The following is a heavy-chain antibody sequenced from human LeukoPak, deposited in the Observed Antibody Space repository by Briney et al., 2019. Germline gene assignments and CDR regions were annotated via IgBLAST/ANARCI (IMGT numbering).Heavy chain of an antibody. J-gene: IGHJ4*02. CDR1: GGSISSGGYY. CDR2: IYTSGST. CDR3: ASEVLYDFWSGYYIDY. V-gene: IGHV4-61*02. D-gene: IGHD3-3*01. Sequence: SETLSLTCAVSGGSISSGGYYWNWIRQPAGKGLEWIGRIYTSGSTNYNPSLKSRVTMSVDTSKNQFSLKLISVTAADTAVYYCASEVLYDFWSGYYIDYWGQGTLVTVSS.